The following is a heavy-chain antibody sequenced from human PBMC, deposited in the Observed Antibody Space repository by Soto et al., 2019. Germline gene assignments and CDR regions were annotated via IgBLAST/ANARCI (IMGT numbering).Heavy chain of an antibody. V-gene: IGHV3-30*18. CDR3: AKDRYSSSRAPVKKGYYYGMDV. Sequence: GGSLRLSCAASGFTFSSYGMHWVRQAPGKGLEWVAVISYDGSNKYYADSVKGRFTISRDNSKNTLYLQMNSLRAEDMAVYYCAKDRYSSSRAPVKKGYYYGMDVWGQGTTVTVSS. CDR2: ISYDGSNK. D-gene: IGHD6-13*01. CDR1: GFTFSSYG. J-gene: IGHJ6*02.